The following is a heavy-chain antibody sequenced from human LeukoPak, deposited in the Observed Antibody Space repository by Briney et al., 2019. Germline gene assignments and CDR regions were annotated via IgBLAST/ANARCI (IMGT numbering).Heavy chain of an antibody. D-gene: IGHD3-22*01. V-gene: IGHV3-23*01. J-gene: IGHJ4*02. Sequence: PGGSLRLSCAASGFTFSSYAMSWVRHAPGKGLESVSGISGSGGSTYYADSVKGRFTISSDNSKNTLYLQMNSLRAEDTAVYYCAKQAYYYDSSGYYFDYWGQGTLVTVSS. CDR2: ISGSGGST. CDR3: AKQAYYYDSSGYYFDY. CDR1: GFTFSSYA.